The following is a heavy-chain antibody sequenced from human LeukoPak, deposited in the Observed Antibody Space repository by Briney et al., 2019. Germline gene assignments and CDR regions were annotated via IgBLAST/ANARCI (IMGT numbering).Heavy chain of an antibody. CDR1: GGSISSSSYY. V-gene: IGHV4-39*07. CDR3: ARDGIYKADVD. CDR2: IYYSGRT. J-gene: IGHJ4*02. Sequence: PSETLSLTCTVSGGSISSSSYYWGWIRQPPGKGLEWIGSIYYSGRTNYNPSLKSRVTMSVDTSKNQFSLKLSSVTPADPAVYYCARDGIYKADVDWGQGTLVTVSS. D-gene: IGHD5-12*01.